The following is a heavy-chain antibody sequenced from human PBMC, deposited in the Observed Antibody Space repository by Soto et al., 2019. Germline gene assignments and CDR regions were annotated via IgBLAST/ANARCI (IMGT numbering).Heavy chain of an antibody. CDR1: GFTFSSYA. V-gene: IGHV3-23*01. CDR2: ISGSGGST. CDR3: ARDRAYYYGSGSYYRGYYFDY. Sequence: GGSLRLSCAASGFTFSSYAMSWVRQAPGKGLEWVSAISGSGGSTYYADSVKGRFTISRDNSKNTLYLQMNSLRAEDTAVYYCARDRAYYYGSGSYYRGYYFDYWGQGTLVTVSS. J-gene: IGHJ4*02. D-gene: IGHD3-10*01.